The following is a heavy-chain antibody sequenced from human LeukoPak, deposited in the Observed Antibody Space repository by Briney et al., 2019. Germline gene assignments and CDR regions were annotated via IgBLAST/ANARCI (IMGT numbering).Heavy chain of an antibody. J-gene: IGHJ3*01. V-gene: IGHV3-7*01. CDR1: GFTSSSYW. CDR3: ARGGGGNWDDVFDV. CDR2: IKQDESEK. D-gene: IGHD7-27*01. Sequence: GGSLRLSCAASGFTSSSYWMNWVRQAPGKGLEWVANIKQDESEKYYVDSVKGRSTISRDNAKNSVYLQMDTLRVEDTAVYYCARGGGGNWDDVFDVWGQGTMVTVSA.